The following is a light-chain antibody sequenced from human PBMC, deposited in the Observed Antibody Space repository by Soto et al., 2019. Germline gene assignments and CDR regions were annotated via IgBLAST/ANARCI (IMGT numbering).Light chain of an antibody. Sequence: QSVLTQPASVSGSPGQSISISCTGTTSDVGDFNYVSWYQQLPGKAPKLMIYEVSNRPSGVSDRFSGSKSGNTASLTISGLQAEDEADYYCSSYTSSNPPYVFGTGTQLTVL. V-gene: IGLV2-14*01. J-gene: IGLJ1*01. CDR1: TSDVGDFNY. CDR3: SSYTSSNPPYV. CDR2: EVS.